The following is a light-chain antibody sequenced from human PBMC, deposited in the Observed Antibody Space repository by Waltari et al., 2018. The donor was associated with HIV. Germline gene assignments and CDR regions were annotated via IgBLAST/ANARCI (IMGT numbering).Light chain of an antibody. J-gene: IGLJ1*01. Sequence: QSALTQPASVSGSPGQSITISCAGTSSDVGSYNVFSWYQQHPGKAPKLMIYEISKWPSGVSNRFSGSKSGNTASLTISGLQAEDEADYYCCSYAGSSTHVFGTGTKVTVL. CDR3: CSYAGSSTHV. V-gene: IGLV2-23*02. CDR1: SSDVGSYNV. CDR2: EIS.